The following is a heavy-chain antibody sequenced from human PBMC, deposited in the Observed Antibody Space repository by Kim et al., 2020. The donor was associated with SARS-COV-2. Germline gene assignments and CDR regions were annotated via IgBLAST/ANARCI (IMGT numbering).Heavy chain of an antibody. CDR1: GGSVSSGSYY. J-gene: IGHJ6*02. Sequence: SETLSLTCTVSGGSVSSGSYYWSWIRQPPGKGLEWIGYIYYSGSTNYNPSLKSRVTISVDTSKNQFSLKLSSVTAADTAVYYCARDPLNNYYGMDVWGQGTTVTVSS. CDR2: IYYSGST. V-gene: IGHV4-61*01. CDR3: ARDPLNNYYGMDV.